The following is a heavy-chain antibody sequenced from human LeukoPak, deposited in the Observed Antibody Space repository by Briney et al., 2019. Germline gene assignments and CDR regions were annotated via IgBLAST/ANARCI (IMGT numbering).Heavy chain of an antibody. J-gene: IGHJ4*02. V-gene: IGHV4-34*01. CDR3: ARDKRPYGSGSYFIDY. Sequence: SETLSLTCAVYGGSFSGYYWSWIRQPPGKGLEWIGEINHSGSTNYNPSLKSRVTISVDTSKNQFSLKLSSVTAADTAVYYCARDKRPYGSGSYFIDYWGQGTLVTVSS. CDR2: INHSGST. CDR1: GGSFSGYY. D-gene: IGHD3-10*01.